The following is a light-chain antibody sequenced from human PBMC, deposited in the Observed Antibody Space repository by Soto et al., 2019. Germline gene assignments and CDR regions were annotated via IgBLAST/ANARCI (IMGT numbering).Light chain of an antibody. CDR1: QAIRND. CDR2: AAS. V-gene: IGKV1-6*01. J-gene: IGKJ3*01. Sequence: AIQMTQSPSSLSASVGDSVTITCRASQAIRNDLGWYQQKPGKAPKLLIYAASSLESGVPSRFSGSGSGTDFTLTISSLQPEDFATYYCLQDFSYPFTFGPGTKVDIK. CDR3: LQDFSYPFT.